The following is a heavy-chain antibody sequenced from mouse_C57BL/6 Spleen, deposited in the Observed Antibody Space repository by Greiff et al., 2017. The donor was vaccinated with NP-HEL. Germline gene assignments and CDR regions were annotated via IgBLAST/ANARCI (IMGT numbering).Heavy chain of an antibody. J-gene: IGHJ3*01. CDR2: ISSGGDYI. CDR1: GFTFSSYA. Sequence: EVKLMESGEGLVKPGGSLKLSCAASGFTFSSYAMSWVRQTPEKRLEWVAYISSGGDYIYYADTVKGRFTISRDNARNTLYLQMSSLKSEDTAMYYCTYDDGYSFAYWGQGTLVTVSA. CDR3: TYDDGYSFAY. V-gene: IGHV5-9-1*02. D-gene: IGHD2-3*01.